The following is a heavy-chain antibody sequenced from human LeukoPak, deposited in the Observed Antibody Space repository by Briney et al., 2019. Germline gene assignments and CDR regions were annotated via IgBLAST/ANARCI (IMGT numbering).Heavy chain of an antibody. Sequence: SQTLSLTCTVSGASIISDTKYWSWVRQRPGKGLEWIGHIFSTGSTYYSPSLKSRVTMSIDTSKNQFSLRLSSVTAADTVVYFCATIMIVASEYYLQYWGQGALVTVSS. CDR2: IFSTGST. CDR3: ATIMIVASEYYLQY. J-gene: IGHJ4*02. CDR1: GASIISDTKY. D-gene: IGHD3-22*01. V-gene: IGHV4-31*03.